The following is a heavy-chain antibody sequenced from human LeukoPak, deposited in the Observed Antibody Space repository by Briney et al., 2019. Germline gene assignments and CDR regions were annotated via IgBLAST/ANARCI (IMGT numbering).Heavy chain of an antibody. Sequence: ASVKVSCKASGYRFITYGLSWVRQAPGQGLDWMGRISAYNGNTNYAQKLQGRVTMTTDTSTSTAYMELRSLRSDDTAVYYCARDVFEGFGERVIDAFDIWGQGTMVTVSS. CDR2: ISAYNGNT. V-gene: IGHV1-18*01. CDR3: ARDVFEGFGERVIDAFDI. CDR1: GYRFITYG. J-gene: IGHJ3*02. D-gene: IGHD3-10*01.